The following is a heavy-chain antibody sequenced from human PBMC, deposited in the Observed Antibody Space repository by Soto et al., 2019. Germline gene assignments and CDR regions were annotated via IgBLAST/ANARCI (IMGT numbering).Heavy chain of an antibody. V-gene: IGHV3-21*01. D-gene: IGHD3-22*01. CDR3: AGASLGGNYGDDASDI. J-gene: IGHJ3*02. CDR2: ISTSSSHS. Sequence: GGSLRLSCAASGFTFNSYTMNWVRQAPGKGLEWVSSISTSSSHSYYADSVRGRFTISRDNAKNSLYLQMNNLRAEDTAVYYCAGASLGGNYGDDASDIWGQGTKVTVSS. CDR1: GFTFNSYT.